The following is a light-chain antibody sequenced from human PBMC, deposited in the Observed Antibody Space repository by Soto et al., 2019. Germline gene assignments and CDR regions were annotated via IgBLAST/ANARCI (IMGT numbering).Light chain of an antibody. J-gene: IGLJ1*01. V-gene: IGLV2-11*01. CDR3: CSYAGSYIYV. Sequence: QSVLTQPRSVSGSPGQSVTISCTGTSSDVGGYNYVSWYQQRPGKAPKLMIYDVSKRPSGVPDRFSGSKSGNTASLTTSGLQAEDEADYYCCSYAGSYIYVFGPGTKVTVL. CDR1: SSDVGGYNY. CDR2: DVS.